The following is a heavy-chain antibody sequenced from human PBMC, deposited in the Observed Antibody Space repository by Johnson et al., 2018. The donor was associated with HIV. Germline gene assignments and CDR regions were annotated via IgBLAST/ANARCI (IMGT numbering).Heavy chain of an antibody. Sequence: VQLVESGGGVVQPGRSLRLSCAASVFTFSSYAMHWVRQAPGKGLEWVSVISGSGDSSYYADSVKGRFTISRDNSRNTLYLQINSLRAEDTAVYYCATHLSDYSDTLTDDAFDIWGQGTVVTVSS. CDR1: VFTFSSYA. V-gene: IGHV3-23*04. J-gene: IGHJ3*02. CDR3: ATHLSDYSDTLTDDAFDI. D-gene: IGHD4-17*01. CDR2: ISGSGDSS.